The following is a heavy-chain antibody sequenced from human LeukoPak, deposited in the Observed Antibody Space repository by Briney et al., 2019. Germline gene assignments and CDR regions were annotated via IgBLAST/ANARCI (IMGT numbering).Heavy chain of an antibody. CDR1: GFTFSSYG. Sequence: GRSLRLSCVVSGFTFSSYGMHWVRQAPGKGLEWVAVIWYDGSKEYYIDSVKGRFTISRDNSKNTLYLQMNSLRAEDTAVYYCARGSGYYRLFDYWGQGTLVTASS. CDR2: IWYDGSKE. D-gene: IGHD3-22*01. J-gene: IGHJ4*02. CDR3: ARGSGYYRLFDY. V-gene: IGHV3-33*01.